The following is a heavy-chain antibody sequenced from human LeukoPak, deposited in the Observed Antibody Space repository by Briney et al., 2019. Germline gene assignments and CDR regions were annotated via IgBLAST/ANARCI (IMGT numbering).Heavy chain of an antibody. CDR1: GCTFTGYY. J-gene: IGHJ5*02. Sequence: GASVKVSCKASGCTFTGYYMHWVRQAPGQGLEWMGWINPNSGGTNYAQKFQGRVTMTRDTSISTAYMELSRLRSDDTAVYYCAREQESNFWSGYPNWFDPWGQGTLVTVSS. CDR3: AREQESNFWSGYPNWFDP. V-gene: IGHV1-2*02. CDR2: INPNSGGT. D-gene: IGHD3-3*01.